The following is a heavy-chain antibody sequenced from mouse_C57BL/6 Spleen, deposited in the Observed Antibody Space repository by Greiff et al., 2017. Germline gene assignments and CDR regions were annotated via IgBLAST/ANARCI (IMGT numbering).Heavy chain of an antibody. CDR1: GYTFTSYW. V-gene: IGHV1-64*01. D-gene: IGHD3-3*01. CDR3: ARGGTGYAMDY. Sequence: VQLQQSGAELVKPGASVKLSCKASGYTFTSYWMHWVKQRPGQGLEWIGMIHPNSGSTNYNEKFKSKATLTVDKSSSTAYMQLSSLTSEDSAVYYCARGGTGYAMDYWGQGTSGTVSS. CDR2: IHPNSGST. J-gene: IGHJ4*01.